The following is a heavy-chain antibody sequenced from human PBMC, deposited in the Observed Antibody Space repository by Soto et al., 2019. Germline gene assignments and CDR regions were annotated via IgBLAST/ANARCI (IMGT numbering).Heavy chain of an antibody. Sequence: ASVKVSCKASGYTFTSYDINWVRQATGQGLEWMGWMNPNSGNTGYAQKFQGRVTMTRNTSISTAYMELSSLRSEDTAVYYCARVSSGWYTVYGMDVWGQGXTVTVYS. CDR3: ARVSSGWYTVYGMDV. CDR1: GYTFTSYD. J-gene: IGHJ6*02. D-gene: IGHD6-19*01. V-gene: IGHV1-8*01. CDR2: MNPNSGNT.